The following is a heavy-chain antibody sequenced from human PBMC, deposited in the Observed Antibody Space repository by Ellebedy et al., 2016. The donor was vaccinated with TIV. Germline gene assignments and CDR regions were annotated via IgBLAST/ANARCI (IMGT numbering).Heavy chain of an antibody. CDR1: GDSVSSTSVS. Sequence: SQTLSLTCVISGDSVSSTSVSWSWIRQSPSRGLEWLGRTYHRTKWYNDYAESVKNRIIISPDTSKNQFSLKLSSVTAADTAVYYCARDQTGSTSYVWGQGTLVTVSS. J-gene: IGHJ4*02. CDR3: ARDQTGSTSYV. V-gene: IGHV6-1*01. CDR2: TYHRTKWYN. D-gene: IGHD1-14*01.